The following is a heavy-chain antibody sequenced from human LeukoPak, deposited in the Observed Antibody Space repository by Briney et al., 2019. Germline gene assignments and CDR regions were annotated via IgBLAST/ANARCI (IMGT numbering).Heavy chain of an antibody. J-gene: IGHJ3*02. CDR1: GYTFTGYY. CDR2: INPNSGGT. D-gene: IGHD3-9*01. CDR3: ARETPINDAFDI. V-gene: IGHV1-2*02. Sequence: ASVKVSCKASGYTFTGYYMHWVRQAPGQGLEWMGWINPNSGGTNYAQKFQGRVTMTRDTSISTAYVELSRLRSDDTAVYYCARETPINDAFDIWGQGTMVTVSS.